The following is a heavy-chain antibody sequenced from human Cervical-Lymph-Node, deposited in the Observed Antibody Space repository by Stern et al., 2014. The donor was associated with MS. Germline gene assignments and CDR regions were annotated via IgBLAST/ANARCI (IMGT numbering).Heavy chain of an antibody. Sequence: VQLVQSVAEVTKPGSSVKVSCKASGGTFSKFPSSCVRQAPGQGLEWMGGILPVFGTPPYAQEFRVRVTITADVSTSTVYMELSSLRSDDTAVYYCALSSETSDRWYSLGYDLWGQGTLVTVSS. CDR3: ALSSETSDRWYSLGYDL. V-gene: IGHV1-69*01. CDR1: GGTFSKFP. J-gene: IGHJ5*02. CDR2: ILPVFGTP. D-gene: IGHD6-13*01.